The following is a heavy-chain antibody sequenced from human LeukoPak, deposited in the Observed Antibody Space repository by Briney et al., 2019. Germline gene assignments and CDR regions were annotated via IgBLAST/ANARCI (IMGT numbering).Heavy chain of an antibody. V-gene: IGHV3-7*01. CDR3: ARDLNWETY. CDR1: GFTFSSYW. J-gene: IGHJ4*02. Sequence: GGSLRLSCVVPGFTFSSYWMTWDRQATGKGLEWVANIKTDGSQIYYLDSVKGRFTISRDNARNSLYLQMNSLRAEDTAVYYCARDLNWETYWGQGTLVSVSS. D-gene: IGHD7-27*01. CDR2: IKTDGSQI.